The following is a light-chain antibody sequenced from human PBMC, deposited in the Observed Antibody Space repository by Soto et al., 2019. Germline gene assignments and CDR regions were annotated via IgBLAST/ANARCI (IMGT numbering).Light chain of an antibody. CDR2: EGS. V-gene: IGLV2-23*01. Sequence: QSALTQPASVSGSPGQSITISCTRTSSDVGSYNLVSWYQQHPDKAPKLMIYEGSKRPSGVFSRFSGSKSGNTASLTISGLQAEDEADYYCCSSAGTNIVIFGGGTKVTVL. CDR1: SSDVGSYNL. CDR3: CSSAGTNIVI. J-gene: IGLJ2*01.